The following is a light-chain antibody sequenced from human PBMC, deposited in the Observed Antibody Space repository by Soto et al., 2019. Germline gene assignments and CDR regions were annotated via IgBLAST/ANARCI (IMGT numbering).Light chain of an antibody. V-gene: IGKV1-39*01. Sequence: DIQMTQSPSSLSASVGDRVTITCRASQSISNYLNWNQQKPGKAPKLLIYAASSLQSGVPSRFSGSGSGTDFTLTISSLQLEDFATYYCQQSYSTAWTFGQGTKVEIK. J-gene: IGKJ1*01. CDR2: AAS. CDR1: QSISNY. CDR3: QQSYSTAWT.